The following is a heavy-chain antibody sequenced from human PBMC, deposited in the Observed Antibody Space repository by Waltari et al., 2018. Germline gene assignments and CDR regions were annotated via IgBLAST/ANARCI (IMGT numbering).Heavy chain of an antibody. Sequence: QVQLQASGPGLVKPSEPLSLTCTVPGGSISSYYWSWIRQPPGKGLEWIGYIYYSGSPNYHPSLKSRVTKSVGASKNQFSLKPSSVSAANTAVYYCAREFGGGYEGYWGQGTLVTVSS. CDR1: GGSISSYY. J-gene: IGHJ4*02. CDR2: IYYSGSP. CDR3: AREFGGGYEGY. D-gene: IGHD3-16*01. V-gene: IGHV4-59*01.